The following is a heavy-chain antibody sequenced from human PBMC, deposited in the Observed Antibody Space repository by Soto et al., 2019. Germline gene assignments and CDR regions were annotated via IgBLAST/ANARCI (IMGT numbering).Heavy chain of an antibody. V-gene: IGHV3-21*01. CDR1: GFTFSSYS. CDR2: ISSSSSYI. D-gene: IGHD4-17*01. Sequence: PGGSLRLSCAASGFTFSSYSMNWVRQSPGKGLEWVSSISSSSSYIYYADSVKGRFTISRDNAKNSLYLQMNSLRAEDTAVYYCARDLRRDYVFDYWGQGTLVTVSS. J-gene: IGHJ4*02. CDR3: ARDLRRDYVFDY.